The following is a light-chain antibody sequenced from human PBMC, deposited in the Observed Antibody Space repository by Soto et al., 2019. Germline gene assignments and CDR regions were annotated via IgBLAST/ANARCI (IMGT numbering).Light chain of an antibody. Sequence: EIVMTQSPATLSVSPGERATLSCRASQSVSSNLAWYQQKPGQAPRLRIYGASTRATGIPARFSGSGSGTEFTLTISSLQSEDFAVYYCQQYNNWPGTFGQGTKLEIK. J-gene: IGKJ2*01. CDR3: QQYNNWPGT. CDR1: QSVSSN. V-gene: IGKV3-15*01. CDR2: GAS.